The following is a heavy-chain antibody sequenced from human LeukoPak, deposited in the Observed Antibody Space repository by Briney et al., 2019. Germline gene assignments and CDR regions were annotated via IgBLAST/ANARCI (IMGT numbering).Heavy chain of an antibody. V-gene: IGHV3-23*01. CDR3: AKDTLTRSPSKFDN. J-gene: IGHJ4*02. CDR2: ISGSGSGT. D-gene: IGHD2-2*01. CDR1: GFTFSSYA. Sequence: GGSLRLSCVASGFTFSSYAMNWVRQAPGKGLEWVSVISGSGSGTYYADSVKGRFTISRDNSKNTLYLQMNGLRAEDTAVYHCAKDTLTRSPSKFDNWGQGTLVTVSS.